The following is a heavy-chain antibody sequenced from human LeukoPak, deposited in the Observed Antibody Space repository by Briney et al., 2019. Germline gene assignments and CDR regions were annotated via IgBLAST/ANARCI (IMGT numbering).Heavy chain of an antibody. J-gene: IGHJ6*03. V-gene: IGHV3-21*01. Sequence: GGSLRLSCAASGFTFSSYSMNWVRQAPGKGLEWVSSISSSSSYIYYADSVKGRFTISRDNAKNSLYLQMNSLRAEDRAVYCCATHSYYYYYYMDVWGKGTTVTISS. CDR3: ATHSYYYYYYMDV. CDR1: GFTFSSYS. CDR2: ISSSSSYI.